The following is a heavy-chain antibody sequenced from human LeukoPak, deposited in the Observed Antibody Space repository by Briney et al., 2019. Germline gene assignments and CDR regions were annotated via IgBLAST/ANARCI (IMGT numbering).Heavy chain of an antibody. Sequence: PGGSLRLSCAASGFTFDDYAMHWVRQAPGKGLEWVSGISWNSGSIGYADSVKGRFTISRDNAKNSLYLQRNSLRAEDTALYYCAKDGLLEWASRGPFDYWGQGTLVTVSS. CDR1: GFTFDDYA. V-gene: IGHV3-9*01. CDR3: AKDGLLEWASRGPFDY. D-gene: IGHD3-3*01. J-gene: IGHJ4*02. CDR2: ISWNSGSI.